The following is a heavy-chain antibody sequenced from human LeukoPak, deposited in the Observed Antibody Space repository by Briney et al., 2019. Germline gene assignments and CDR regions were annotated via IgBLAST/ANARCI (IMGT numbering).Heavy chain of an antibody. CDR3: ARSVDLLYYYYMDV. J-gene: IGHJ6*03. CDR1: GGSISSHY. Sequence: SETLSPTCTVSGGSISSHYWSWIRQPPGKGLEWIGYIYYSGSTNYNPSLKSRVTISVDTSKNQFSLKLSSVTAADTAVYYCARSVDLLYYYYMDVWGKGTTVTVSS. CDR2: IYYSGST. V-gene: IGHV4-59*11.